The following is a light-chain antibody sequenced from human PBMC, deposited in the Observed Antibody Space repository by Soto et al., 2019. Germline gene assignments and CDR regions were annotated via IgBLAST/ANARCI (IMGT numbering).Light chain of an antibody. J-gene: IGLJ2*01. Sequence: QAVVTQPPSVSEAPRQRVTISCSGSSSNIGNNAVNWYQQLPGKAPKLLIYYDDLLPSGVSDRFSGSKSGTSASLAISGLQSEDEADYYCVAWDDSLNGPVFGGGTKLTVL. CDR3: VAWDDSLNGPV. CDR1: SSNIGNNA. CDR2: YDD. V-gene: IGLV1-36*01.